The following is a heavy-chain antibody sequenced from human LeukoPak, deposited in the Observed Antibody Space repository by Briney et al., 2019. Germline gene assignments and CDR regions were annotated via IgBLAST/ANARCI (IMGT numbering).Heavy chain of an antibody. CDR1: GFTLSPYD. CDR2: IGAGGDT. J-gene: IGHJ2*01. D-gene: IGHD1-26*01. CDR3: VRATSGFDL. Sequence: PGGSLRLSCAASGFTLSPYDMHWVRRATGKGLEWVSAIGAGGDTYYQGSVQGRFTISRENAKNSLYLQMNSLRAGDTAVYYCVRATSGFDLWGRGTLVTVTS. V-gene: IGHV3-13*04.